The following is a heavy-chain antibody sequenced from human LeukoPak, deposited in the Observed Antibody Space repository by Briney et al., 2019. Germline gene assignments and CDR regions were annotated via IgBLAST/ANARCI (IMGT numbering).Heavy chain of an antibody. Sequence: PGGSLRLSCAASGFTFSSYAMHWVRQAPGKGLEWVAVISYDGSNKYYADSVKGRFTISRDNSKNTLYLQMNSLRAEDTAVYYCARDGSGWYGFDYWGQGTLVTVSS. J-gene: IGHJ4*02. V-gene: IGHV3-30*04. CDR1: GFTFSSYA. D-gene: IGHD6-19*01. CDR2: ISYDGSNK. CDR3: ARDGSGWYGFDY.